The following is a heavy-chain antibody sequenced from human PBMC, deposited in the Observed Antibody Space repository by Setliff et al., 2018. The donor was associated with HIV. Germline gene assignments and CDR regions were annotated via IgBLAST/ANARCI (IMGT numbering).Heavy chain of an antibody. Sequence: SETLSLTCAVYGGSFSGYYWSWIRQPPGKGLEWIGETNHSGDTNYNPSLKSRVTISVDTSKNQFSLNLNSVTAADTAVYYCARLGAEDFSDYDWVDYWGQGTLVTVSS. V-gene: IGHV4-34*01. J-gene: IGHJ4*02. D-gene: IGHD5-12*01. CDR2: TNHSGDT. CDR1: GGSFSGYY. CDR3: ARLGAEDFSDYDWVDY.